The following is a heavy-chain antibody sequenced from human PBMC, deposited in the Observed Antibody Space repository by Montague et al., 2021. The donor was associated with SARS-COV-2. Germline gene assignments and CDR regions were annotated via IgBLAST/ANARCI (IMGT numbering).Heavy chain of an antibody. V-gene: IGHV4-59*12. J-gene: IGHJ6*02. CDR3: ARDKAEYIVVVPAVPLAYGMDV. CDR1: GGSISSYY. Sequence: SETLSLTCTVSGGSISSYYWSWIRQPPGKGLEWIGYIYYSGSTYYNPSLKSRVTISVDTSKNQFSLKLSSVTAADTAVYYCARDKAEYIVVVPAVPLAYGMDVWGQGITVTVSS. D-gene: IGHD2-2*01. CDR2: IYYSGST.